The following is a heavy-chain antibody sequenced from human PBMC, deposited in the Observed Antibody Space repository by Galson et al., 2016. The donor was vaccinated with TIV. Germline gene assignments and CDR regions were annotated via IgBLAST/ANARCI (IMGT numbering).Heavy chain of an antibody. V-gene: IGHV3-15*01. CDR2: IRSGSEAGTT. J-gene: IGHJ4*02. CDR1: GFNFDVRW. Sequence: SLRLSCAASGFNFDVRWMSWLRQVPGKELEWVGRIRSGSEAGTTDYAATVKGRFTISRDDSKDTLYLQMNNLKIEDKAVYYCASFNTKDAFDSWGQGTLVIVSS. D-gene: IGHD2/OR15-2a*01. CDR3: ASFNTKDAFDS.